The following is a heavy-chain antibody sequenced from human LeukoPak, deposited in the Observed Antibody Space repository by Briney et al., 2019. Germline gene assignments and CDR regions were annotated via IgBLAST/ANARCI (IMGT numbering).Heavy chain of an antibody. CDR2: SNAGSGNT. CDR1: GYTFTSYA. V-gene: IGHV1-3*01. CDR3: AREKVEGNQIQLWLLFDY. J-gene: IGHJ4*02. Sequence: ASVKVSCKASGYTFTSYAMHWVRQAPGQGLELMGWSNAGSGNTKYSQTFQGRVTITRDTSASTAYMELSSLRSEDTAVYYCAREKVEGNQIQLWLLFDYWGQGTLVTVSS. D-gene: IGHD5-18*01.